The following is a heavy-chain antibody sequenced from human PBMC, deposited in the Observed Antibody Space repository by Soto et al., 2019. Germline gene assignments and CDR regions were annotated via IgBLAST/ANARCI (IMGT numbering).Heavy chain of an antibody. J-gene: IGHJ4*02. Sequence: ASVKVSCKASGYTFTGYYMHWVRQAPGQGLEWRGWINPNSGGTNYAQKFQGRVTMTGDTSISTAYMELSRLRSDDTAVYYCARAVYSSSNYFDYWGQGTLVTVSS. D-gene: IGHD6-6*01. CDR1: GYTFTGYY. CDR2: INPNSGGT. V-gene: IGHV1-2*02. CDR3: ARAVYSSSNYFDY.